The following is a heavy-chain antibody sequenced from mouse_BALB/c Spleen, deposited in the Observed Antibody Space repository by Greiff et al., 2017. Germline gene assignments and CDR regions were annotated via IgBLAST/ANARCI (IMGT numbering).Heavy chain of an antibody. J-gene: IGHJ4*01. CDR3: TIYYYGHYAMDY. Sequence: QVQLQQPGAELVRPGASVKLSCKASCYTFTSYWINWVKQRPGQGLEWIGNIYPSDSYTNYNQKFKDKATLTVDKSSSTAYMQLSSPTSEDSAVYYCTIYYYGHYAMDYWGQGTSVTVSS. V-gene: IGHV1-69*02. D-gene: IGHD1-1*01. CDR1: CYTFTSYW. CDR2: IYPSDSYT.